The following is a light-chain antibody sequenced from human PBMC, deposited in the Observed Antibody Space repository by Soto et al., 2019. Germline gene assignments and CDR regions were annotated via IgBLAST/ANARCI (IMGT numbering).Light chain of an antibody. CDR3: SSYTSSGTLV. J-gene: IGLJ2*01. CDR2: DVA. CDR1: SSDVGAYNF. V-gene: IGLV2-14*03. Sequence: QSALTQPASVSGSPGQSIAISCTGTSSDVGAYNFVCWFQQHPGAAPKLMIYDVATRPSGVSDRFSGSKSGSTASLTISGLQAEDEAHYYCSSYTSSGTLVFGGGTKLTVL.